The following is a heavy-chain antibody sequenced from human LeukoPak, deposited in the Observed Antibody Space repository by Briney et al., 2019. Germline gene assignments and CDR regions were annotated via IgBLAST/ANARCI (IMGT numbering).Heavy chain of an antibody. V-gene: IGHV3-33*01. D-gene: IGHD2-15*01. J-gene: IGHJ4*02. CDR1: GFTFSSYG. CDR3: TRDPPGIGVAAPEFDN. Sequence: GGSLRLSCEASGFTFSSYGMHWVRQAPGKGLEWVAIIWYDESKKFYADSVKGRFTTSRDNSKNTLYLQMNSLRAEDTAVYYCTRDPPGIGVAAPEFDNWGQGTLVTVSS. CDR2: IWYDESKK.